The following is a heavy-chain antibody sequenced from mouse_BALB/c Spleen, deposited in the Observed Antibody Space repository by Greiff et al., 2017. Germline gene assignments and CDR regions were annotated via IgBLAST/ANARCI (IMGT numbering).Heavy chain of an antibody. CDR3: AREASYGPHFDY. V-gene: IGHV5-12-2*01. D-gene: IGHD1-1*02. J-gene: IGHJ2*01. CDR1: GFTFSSYT. CDR2: ISNGGGST. Sequence: EVKVVESGGGLVQPGGSLKLSCAASGFTFSSYTMSWVRQTPEKRLEWVAYISNGGGSTYYPDTVKGRFTISRDNAKNTLYLQMSSLKSEDTAMYYCAREASYGPHFDYWGQGTTLTVSS.